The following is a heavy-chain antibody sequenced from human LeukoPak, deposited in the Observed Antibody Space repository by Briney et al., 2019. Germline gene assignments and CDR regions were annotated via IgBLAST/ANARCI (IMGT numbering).Heavy chain of an antibody. Sequence: PGGSLRLSCAASGFTFSSYGMHWVRQAPGEGLEWVAVISYDGSNKYYADSVKGRFTISRDNSKNTLYLQMNSLRAEDTAVYYCAKEGYGGSWGYWGQGTLVTVSS. CDR2: ISYDGSNK. CDR3: AKEGYGGSWGY. CDR1: GFTFSSYG. D-gene: IGHD4-23*01. V-gene: IGHV3-30*18. J-gene: IGHJ4*02.